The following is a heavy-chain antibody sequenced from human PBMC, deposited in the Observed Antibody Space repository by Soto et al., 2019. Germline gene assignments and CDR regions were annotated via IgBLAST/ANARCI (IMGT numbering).Heavy chain of an antibody. CDR2: IYWDDDK. CDR1: VFSVSTRGVG. Sequence: SGPTLVNPTQTLTLTFTFSVFSVSTRGVGVAWIRQPPGKALEWLALIYWDDDKRYSPFLQSRVTITKDTSKNQVVLTMTNMDPVDTATYYCAQKGGRGAGMDVWGQGTTVTVSS. V-gene: IGHV2-5*02. J-gene: IGHJ6*02. CDR3: AQKGGRGAGMDV. D-gene: IGHD2-15*01.